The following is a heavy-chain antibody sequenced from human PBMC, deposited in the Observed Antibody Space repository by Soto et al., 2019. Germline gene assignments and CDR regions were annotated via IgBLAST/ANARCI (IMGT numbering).Heavy chain of an antibody. CDR2: IVVGSGNT. Sequence: QMQLVQSGPEVKKPGTSVKVSCKASGFTFTSSAMQWVRQARGQRLEWIGWIVVGSGNTNYAQKFQERGTITRAMSKIAAYMELSSLGSEDTAVYYCTAEAEGIVAYGMDVGGQGTTVTVSS. D-gene: IGHD2-21*01. CDR1: GFTFTSSA. V-gene: IGHV1-58*02. J-gene: IGHJ6*02. CDR3: TAEAEGIVAYGMDV.